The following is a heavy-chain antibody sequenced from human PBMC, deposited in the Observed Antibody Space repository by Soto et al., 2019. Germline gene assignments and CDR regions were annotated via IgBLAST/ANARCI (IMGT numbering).Heavy chain of an antibody. Sequence: QVQLVQSGAEVKKPGASVKVSCKASGYTFTSYGISWVRQAPGQGLESLGWITAYNGNRNYAQKHQGRVTITTDTTTGTAYMELRSLRSADTAVYYCARLWSGWYVVYWGQGTLVTVSS. CDR3: ARLWSGWYVVY. J-gene: IGHJ4*02. CDR1: GYTFTSYG. V-gene: IGHV1-18*01. CDR2: ITAYNGNR. D-gene: IGHD6-19*01.